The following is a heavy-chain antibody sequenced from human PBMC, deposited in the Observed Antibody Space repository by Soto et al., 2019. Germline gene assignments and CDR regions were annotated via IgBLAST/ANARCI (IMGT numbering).Heavy chain of an antibody. CDR2: INAGNGNT. D-gene: IGHD2-21*02. V-gene: IGHV1-3*01. J-gene: IGHJ6*02. CDR3: ATGFPVGVTAIQSAGYYYYGMDV. Sequence: ASVKVSCNASGYTFTSYAMHWVRQAPGQRLEWMGWINAGNGNTKYSQKFQGRVTITRDTSASTAYMELSSLRSEDTAVYYCATGFPVGVTAIQSAGYYYYGMDVCGQGTTVTV. CDR1: GYTFTSYA.